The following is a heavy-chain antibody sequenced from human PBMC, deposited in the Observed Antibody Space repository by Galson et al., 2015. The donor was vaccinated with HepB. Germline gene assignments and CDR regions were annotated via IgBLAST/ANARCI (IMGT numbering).Heavy chain of an antibody. CDR3: AKYLPPWRYVDL. CDR1: GFTFKSYT. Sequence: SLRLSCAASGFTFKSYTMNWVRQAPGRGLDWVSTISTYGDDTYYADSVKGRFTISRDNSKNTLYLQMNSLRAEDTAVYYCAKYLPPWRYVDLSGPRTLVTVTS. J-gene: IGHJ2*01. CDR2: ISTYGDDT. V-gene: IGHV3-23*01. D-gene: IGHD3-9*01.